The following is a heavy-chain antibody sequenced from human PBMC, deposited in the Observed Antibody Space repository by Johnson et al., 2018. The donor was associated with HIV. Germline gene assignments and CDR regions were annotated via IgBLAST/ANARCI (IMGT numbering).Heavy chain of an antibody. CDR1: GFTFDNYA. D-gene: IGHD2-15*01. V-gene: IGHV3-20*04. CDR2: INWNGGST. CDR3: ARQIIAVVEDATSGAFDI. Sequence: VQLVESGGGLVQPGRSLRLSCAASGFTFDNYAMSWVRQAPGKGLEWVSGINWNGGSTGYADSVKGRFTISRDNAKKSLYLQMNNLGAEDTALYYCARQIIAVVEDATSGAFDIWGQGTMVTVSS. J-gene: IGHJ3*02.